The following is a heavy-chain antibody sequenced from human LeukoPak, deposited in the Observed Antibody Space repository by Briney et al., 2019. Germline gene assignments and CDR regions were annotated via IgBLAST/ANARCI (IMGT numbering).Heavy chain of an antibody. J-gene: IGHJ6*04. D-gene: IGHD3-3*01. CDR3: ARVEKGFWSGFKMDV. CDR2: ISGGGGII. Sequence: PGGSLRLSCAASGFTFSSHGMNWVRQAPGKGLEWISYISGGGGIIDYADSVKGRFTTSRANGNNSLYLQMSRLTGEDTAVYFCARVEKGFWSGFKMDVWGMGTTVTVSS. CDR1: GFTFSSHG. V-gene: IGHV3-48*01.